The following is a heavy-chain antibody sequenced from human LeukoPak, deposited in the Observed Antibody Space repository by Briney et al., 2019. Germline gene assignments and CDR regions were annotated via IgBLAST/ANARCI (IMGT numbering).Heavy chain of an antibody. CDR3: ATDEGG. D-gene: IGHD3-16*01. V-gene: IGHV1-46*01. J-gene: IGHJ1*01. CDR1: GYTFTSYY. Sequence: ASVKVSCKASGYTFTSYYMHWVRQAPGQGLEWMGIINPSGGSTSYAQKFQGRVTMTRDMSTSTAYMELSSLRSDDTAVYHCATDEGGWGQGTLVTVSS. CDR2: INPSGGST.